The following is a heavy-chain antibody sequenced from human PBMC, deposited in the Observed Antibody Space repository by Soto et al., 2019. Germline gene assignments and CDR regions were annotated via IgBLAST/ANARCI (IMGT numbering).Heavy chain of an antibody. Sequence: QAQLVQSGAEVKKPGASVKVSCEASGSTFTSYYMHWVRQAPGQGLEWMGWLNPNSGDTKYAQKFPGRVTMTRETSITTAYMEVKMLTSDDTAVYYCARQLAYCGGDCFTEPVDYWGQGTLVTVSS. CDR2: LNPNSGDT. D-gene: IGHD2-21*02. V-gene: IGHV1-2*02. J-gene: IGHJ4*02. CDR3: ARQLAYCGGDCFTEPVDY. CDR1: GSTFTSYY.